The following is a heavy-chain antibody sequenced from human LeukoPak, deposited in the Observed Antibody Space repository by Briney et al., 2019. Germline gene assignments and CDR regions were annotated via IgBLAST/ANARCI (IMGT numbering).Heavy chain of an antibody. J-gene: IGHJ4*02. CDR1: GYTFTSYD. Sequence: ASVKVSCKASGYTFTSYDINWVRQATGQGLEWMGWMNHNRGNTGYAQKFQGRGTMTSNTSISTAYMELSSLRSEDTAVYYCARGRCVTMAAYYFDYWRQGTLVTVSS. V-gene: IGHV1-8*01. CDR3: ARGRCVTMAAYYFDY. CDR2: MNHNRGNT. D-gene: IGHD3-10*01.